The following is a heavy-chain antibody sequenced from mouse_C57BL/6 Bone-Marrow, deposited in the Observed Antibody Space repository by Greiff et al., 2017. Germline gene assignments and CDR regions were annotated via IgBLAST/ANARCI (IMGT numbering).Heavy chain of an antibody. Sequence: VQLQQSGAELVRPGASVTLSCKASGYTFTDYEMHWVKQTPVHGLEWIGAIDPETGGTAYNQKFKGKAILTADKSSSTAYMELRSLTSEDSAVYYCTREGGVFDYWGQGTTLTVSS. J-gene: IGHJ2*01. CDR3: TREGGVFDY. CDR1: GYTFTDYE. V-gene: IGHV1-15*01. CDR2: IDPETGGT.